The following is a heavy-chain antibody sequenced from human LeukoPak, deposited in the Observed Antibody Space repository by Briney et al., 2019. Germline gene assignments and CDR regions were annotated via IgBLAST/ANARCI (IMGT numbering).Heavy chain of an antibody. V-gene: IGHV3-30*03. CDR3: ATLYGSGSYYED. J-gene: IGHJ4*02. D-gene: IGHD3-10*01. CDR1: GFTFSRYG. CDR2: ISYDGSNK. Sequence: GGSLRLSCAASGFTFSRYGMHWVRQAPGKGLEWAAVISYDGSNKYYADSVKGRFTISRDNAKNTLYLQMNSLRAEDTAVYYCATLYGSGSYYEDWGQGTLVTVSS.